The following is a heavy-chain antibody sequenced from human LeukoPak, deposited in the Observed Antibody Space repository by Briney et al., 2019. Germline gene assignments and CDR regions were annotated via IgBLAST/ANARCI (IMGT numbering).Heavy chain of an antibody. V-gene: IGHV3-30*02. CDR1: GFTFSRLG. CDR2: IHNDGTMG. CDR3: AKEGDEFRGYLDV. D-gene: IGHD5-12*01. J-gene: IGHJ6*04. Sequence: GGSLRLSCATSGFTFSRLGMQWVRQAPGKGLEWVAVIHNDGTMGQYADSVKGRFTVSKGFSRNTLHLQMHSLRDDDTAVYYCAKEGDEFRGYLDVWGKGTTVTVSS.